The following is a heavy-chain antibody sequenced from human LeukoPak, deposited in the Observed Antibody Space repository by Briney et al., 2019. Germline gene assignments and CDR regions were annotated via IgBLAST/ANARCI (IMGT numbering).Heavy chain of an antibody. CDR3: AREGEGGIY. CDR1: GYTFTSYG. Sequence: SVKVSCKASGYTFTSYGISWARQAPGQGLEWMGGIIPIFGTANYAQKFQGRVTITTDESTSTAYMELSSLRSEDTAVYYCAREGEGGIYWGQGTLVTVSS. D-gene: IGHD3-16*01. CDR2: IIPIFGTA. V-gene: IGHV1-69*05. J-gene: IGHJ4*02.